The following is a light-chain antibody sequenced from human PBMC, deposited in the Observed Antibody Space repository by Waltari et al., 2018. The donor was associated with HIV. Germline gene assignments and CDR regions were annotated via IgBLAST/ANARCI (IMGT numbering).Light chain of an antibody. CDR1: QSIRTY. CDR3: QQSYSSPISAYNSQIT. J-gene: IGKJ5*01. CDR2: AAS. Sequence: DIQMTQSPSSLSASIGDRVTITCRASQSIRTYLNWYQQRPGKAPRLLIYAASSLQSGVPSRFSGSGSGTFFTLTIISLQAEDFATYYCQQSYSSPISAYNSQITFGQGTRLEIK. V-gene: IGKV1-39*01.